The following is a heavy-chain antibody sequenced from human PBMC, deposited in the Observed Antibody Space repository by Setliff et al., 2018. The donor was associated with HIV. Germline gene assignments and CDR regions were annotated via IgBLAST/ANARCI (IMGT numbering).Heavy chain of an antibody. CDR2: IYHSGST. D-gene: IGHD3-22*01. V-gene: IGHV4-4*02. CDR3: GGNGYYSIDY. Sequence: LSLTCAVSGGSLSSNWWSWVRQSPGKGLEWIGEIYHSGSTHYNPSLQSRVTISVDKSKSQFSLKLNSVTAADTAVYYCGGNGYYSIDYWGQGTLVTVSS. CDR1: GGSLSSNW. J-gene: IGHJ4*02.